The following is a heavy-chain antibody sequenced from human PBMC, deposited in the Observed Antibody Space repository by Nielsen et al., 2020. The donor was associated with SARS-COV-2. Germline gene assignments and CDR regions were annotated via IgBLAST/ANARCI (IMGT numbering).Heavy chain of an antibody. CDR1: GGSISSGGCY. CDR3: ARESSGYDHYNYGMDV. Sequence: SETLSLTCTVSGGSISSGGCYWSWIRHHPGKDLEWIGYIYFSGRTCYNPSLKSRVTISVDTSKNQFSLSLRSVTAADTAVYYCARESSGYDHYNYGMDVWGQGTTVTVSS. V-gene: IGHV4-31*03. J-gene: IGHJ6*02. D-gene: IGHD5-12*01. CDR2: IYFSGRT.